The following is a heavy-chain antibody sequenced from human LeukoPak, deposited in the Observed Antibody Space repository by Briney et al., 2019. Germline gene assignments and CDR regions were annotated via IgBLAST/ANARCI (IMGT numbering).Heavy chain of an antibody. CDR1: GGSIISFY. V-gene: IGHV4-4*07. CDR3: ARRYTGSFSYVDY. Sequence: SETLSLTCTVSGGSIISFYWIWIRQPAGKGLEWIGRISTSGSTTYNPSLKSRVTMSVDTSKNQFSLKLTSVTAADTAVYYCARRYTGSFSYVDYWGQGTLVTVSS. D-gene: IGHD1-26*01. J-gene: IGHJ4*02. CDR2: ISTSGST.